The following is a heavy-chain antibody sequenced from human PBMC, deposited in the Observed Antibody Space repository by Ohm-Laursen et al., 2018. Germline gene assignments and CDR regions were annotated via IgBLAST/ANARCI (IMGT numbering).Heavy chain of an antibody. CDR2: FYHSGGT. CDR3: ARLSVAAAGPDY. D-gene: IGHD6-13*01. V-gene: IGHV4-59*01. J-gene: IGHJ4*02. Sequence: GTLSLTCTVSGGSISSYYWSWIRQPAGKGLEWIGHFYHSGGTNNNPSFKSRVTISVDTSKNQFSLKLSSVTAADTAVYYCARLSVAAAGPDYWGQGTLVTVSS. CDR1: GGSISSYY.